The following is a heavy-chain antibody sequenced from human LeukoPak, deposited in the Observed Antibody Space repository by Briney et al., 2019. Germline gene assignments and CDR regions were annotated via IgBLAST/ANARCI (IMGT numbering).Heavy chain of an antibody. CDR2: TFYSGST. D-gene: IGHD6-13*01. Sequence: SQTLSLTCTVSGGSISSGDYYWSWIRQHPEKGLEWIGYTFYSGSTYYNPSLRSRVTISVDTSKNQFSLKLSSVTAADTAVYYCARAPYTSSWSDGFDIWGQGTLVTVSS. CDR1: GGSISSGDYY. CDR3: ARAPYTSSWSDGFDI. V-gene: IGHV4-31*03. J-gene: IGHJ3*02.